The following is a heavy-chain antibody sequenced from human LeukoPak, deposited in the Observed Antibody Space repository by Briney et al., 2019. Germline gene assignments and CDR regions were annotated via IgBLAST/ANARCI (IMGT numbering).Heavy chain of an antibody. CDR1: GFTFSSYE. V-gene: IGHV3-48*03. Sequence: GSLRLSCAASGFTFSSYEMNGVRQAPGKGLEWVSYISSSGSIIYYADSVKGRFTISRENAKNSMNLQMNRRRDRDAAVYHCARGQFGGGSYWGPFDHWGQGTLVTVSS. J-gene: IGHJ4*02. CDR3: ARGQFGGGSYWGPFDH. D-gene: IGHD3-10*01. CDR2: ISSSGSII.